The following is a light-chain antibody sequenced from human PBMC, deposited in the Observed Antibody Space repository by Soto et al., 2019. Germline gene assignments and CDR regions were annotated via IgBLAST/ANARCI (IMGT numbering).Light chain of an antibody. V-gene: IGLV2-8*01. CDR2: EVS. J-gene: IGLJ2*01. CDR1: SSDVGGYNY. Sequence: QSALTQPPSASGSPGQSVTIFCTGTSSDVGGYNYVSWYQQHPGKAPKLMIYEVSKRPSGVPDRFSGSKSGNTASLTVSGLQAEDEADYYCSSYAGSNNFEVVFGGGTKVTVL. CDR3: SSYAGSNNFEVV.